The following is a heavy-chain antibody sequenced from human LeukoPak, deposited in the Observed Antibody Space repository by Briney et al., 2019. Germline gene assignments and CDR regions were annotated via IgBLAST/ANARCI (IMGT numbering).Heavy chain of an antibody. CDR2: INHSGST. D-gene: IGHD3-3*01. CDR3: ARGQTQFWSGYYNEWWGYYYYMDI. Sequence: PETLSLTCAVYGGSFSGYYWSWIRQPPGKGLEWIGEINHSGSTNYNPSLKSRVTISVDTSKNQFSLKLSSVTAADTAVYYCARGQTQFWSGYYNEWWGYYYYMDIWGKGTTVTVSS. V-gene: IGHV4-34*01. CDR1: GGSFSGYY. J-gene: IGHJ6*03.